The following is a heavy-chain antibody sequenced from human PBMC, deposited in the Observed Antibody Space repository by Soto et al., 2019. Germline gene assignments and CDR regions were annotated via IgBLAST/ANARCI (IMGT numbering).Heavy chain of an antibody. CDR1: GFTFSSYG. CDR2: ISYDGSNK. V-gene: IGHV3-30*18. CDR3: AKVYDAHYYYYYGMDV. D-gene: IGHD1-20*01. Sequence: QVQLVESGGGVVQPGRSLRLSCAASGFTFSSYGMHWVRQAPGKGLEWVAVISYDGSNKYYADSVKGRFTISRDNSKNTLYLQMNSLRAEDTAVYYWAKVYDAHYYYYYGMDVSGQGTTVTVSS. J-gene: IGHJ6*02.